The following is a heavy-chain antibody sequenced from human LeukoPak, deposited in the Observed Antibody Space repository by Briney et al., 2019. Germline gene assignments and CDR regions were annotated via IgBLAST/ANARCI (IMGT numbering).Heavy chain of an antibody. J-gene: IGHJ5*02. CDR2: MYPGDSDT. D-gene: IGHD3-22*01. Sequence: GESLKISCKGSGYTFTNYWIGWVRQMPGKGLEWMGIMYPGDSDTRYSPSFQGQVTISADKSISTAYLQWSSLKASDTAMYYCARHDALGSSGPFDPWGQGTLVTVSS. CDR1: GYTFTNYW. CDR3: ARHDALGSSGPFDP. V-gene: IGHV5-51*01.